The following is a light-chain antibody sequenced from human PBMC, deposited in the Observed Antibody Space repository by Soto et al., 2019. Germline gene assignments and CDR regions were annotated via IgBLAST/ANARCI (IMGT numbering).Light chain of an antibody. CDR3: QHYQNWHT. CDR2: GAS. V-gene: IGKV3-15*01. CDR1: QSVSSN. Sequence: EIVMTQSPATLSVSPGERATLSCRASQSVSSNLAWYQQKPGQAPRLLIYGASTRATGIPARFSGSGSGTDFTLTISSLEPEDSAVYYCQHYQNWHTFGGGTKVDIK. J-gene: IGKJ4*01.